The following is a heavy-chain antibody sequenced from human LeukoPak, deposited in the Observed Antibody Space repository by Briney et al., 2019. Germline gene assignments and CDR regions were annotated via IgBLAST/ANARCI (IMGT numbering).Heavy chain of an antibody. CDR1: GGSISSSSYY. V-gene: IGHV4-39*01. CDR2: IYYSGST. J-gene: IGHJ4*02. CDR3: ARVGLYSNQLDY. D-gene: IGHD4-11*01. Sequence: SETLSLTCTVSGGSISSSSYYWGWIRQPPGKGLEWIGSIYYSGSTYYNPSLKSRVTISVDTSKNQFSLKLSSVTAADTAVYYCARVGLYSNQLDYWGQGTLVTVSS.